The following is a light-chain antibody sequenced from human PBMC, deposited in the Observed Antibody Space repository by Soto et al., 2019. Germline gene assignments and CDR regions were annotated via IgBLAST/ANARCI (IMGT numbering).Light chain of an antibody. Sequence: DIVMTQSPDSLAVSLGERATINCKSSQSVLYTSSNENYLAWYQQKPGRPPKLLIYWASTRESGVPDRFSGSGSGTDFTLTISSLQAEDVAVYYCQQYYSTPLTFGGGTKVEIK. CDR3: QQYYSTPLT. J-gene: IGKJ4*01. V-gene: IGKV4-1*01. CDR2: WAS. CDR1: QSVLYTSSNENY.